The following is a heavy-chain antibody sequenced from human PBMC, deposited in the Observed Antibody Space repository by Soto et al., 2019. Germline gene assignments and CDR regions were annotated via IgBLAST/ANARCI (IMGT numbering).Heavy chain of an antibody. V-gene: IGHV3-30*18. Sequence: QVQLVESGGGVVQPGRSLRLSCAASGFTFSSYGMHWVRQAPGKGLEWVALISYDGSIKYYADSVKGRFTISRYNSKSTLYLQMNSLRAEDTAVYYCAKGGHLGSGNYYNPYYFDYWGQGTLVTVSS. CDR1: GFTFSSYG. J-gene: IGHJ4*02. CDR2: ISYDGSIK. D-gene: IGHD3-10*01. CDR3: AKGGHLGSGNYYNPYYFDY.